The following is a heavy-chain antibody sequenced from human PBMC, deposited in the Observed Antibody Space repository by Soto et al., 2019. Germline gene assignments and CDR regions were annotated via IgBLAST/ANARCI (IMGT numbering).Heavy chain of an antibody. J-gene: IGHJ4*02. CDR2: IYYSGST. V-gene: IGHV4-59*08. Sequence: QVQLQESGPGLVKPSETLSLTCTVSGGSISSYYWGWIRQPPGKGLEWIGYIYYSGSTNYNPSLKSRVTISVDTSKNQFSLQLSSVTAADTAVYYCARLVPDSPYFDYWGQGTLVTVSS. CDR3: ARLVPDSPYFDY. CDR1: GGSISSYY. D-gene: IGHD2-15*01.